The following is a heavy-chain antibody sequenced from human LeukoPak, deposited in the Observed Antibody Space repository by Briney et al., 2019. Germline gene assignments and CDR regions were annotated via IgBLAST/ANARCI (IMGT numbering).Heavy chain of an antibody. CDR3: ARDHPAPGQFFDY. Sequence: QAGGSLRLSCAASGFALSPYWMTWLRQAPGKGLEGVANIKYDGSQKYYVDSVKGRFTISRDNAKNSLYLQMNSLTAEDTAVYFCARDHPAPGQFFDYWGQGTLVTVSS. V-gene: IGHV3-7*04. CDR2: IKYDGSQK. J-gene: IGHJ4*02. D-gene: IGHD6-13*01. CDR1: GFALSPYW.